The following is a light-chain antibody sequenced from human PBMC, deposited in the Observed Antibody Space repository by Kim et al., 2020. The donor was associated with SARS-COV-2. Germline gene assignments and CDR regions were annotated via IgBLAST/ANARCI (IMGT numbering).Light chain of an antibody. J-gene: IGLJ2*01. CDR3: CSYAGSSTFVV. CDR1: SSDVGRYNL. Sequence: QSLTVTCTGTSSDVGRYNLVSWYQQHPGKAPKLMIYEVSKRPSGVSNRFSGSKSGNTASLTISGLQAEDEADYYCCSYAGSSTFVVFGGGTQLTVL. V-gene: IGLV2-23*02. CDR2: EVS.